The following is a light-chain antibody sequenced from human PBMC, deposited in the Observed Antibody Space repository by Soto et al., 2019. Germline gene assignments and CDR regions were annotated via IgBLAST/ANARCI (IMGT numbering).Light chain of an antibody. Sequence: ETVLTQSPGTLSLSPGERATLFCRASQSVTSNYLAWYQRKPGQAPRLLIYGASSRATGIPDRFSGSGSGTDFTLTISRLEPEDFAVYYCQQHGTSPPSWTFGQGTKVEIK. CDR2: GAS. CDR3: QQHGTSPPSWT. J-gene: IGKJ1*01. V-gene: IGKV3-20*01. CDR1: QSVTSNY.